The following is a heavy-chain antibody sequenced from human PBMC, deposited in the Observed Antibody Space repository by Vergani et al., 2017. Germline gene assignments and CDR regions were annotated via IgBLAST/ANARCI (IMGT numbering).Heavy chain of an antibody. D-gene: IGHD3-3*01. CDR2: ISSSSNYI. J-gene: IGHJ4*02. CDR3: ARDGRDYDFWSDYGY. CDR1: GFTFSSYS. V-gene: IGHV3-21*01. Sequence: EVQLVESGGGLVKPGGSLRLSCAASGFTFSSYSMNWVRQAPGKGLEWVSSISSSSNYIYYADSVKGRFTISRDNAKNSLYLQMNSLRAEDTAVYYCARDGRDYDFWSDYGYWGQGTLVTVSS.